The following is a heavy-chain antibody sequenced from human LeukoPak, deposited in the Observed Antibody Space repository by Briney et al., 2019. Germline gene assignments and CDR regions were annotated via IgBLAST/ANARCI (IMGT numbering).Heavy chain of an antibody. V-gene: IGHV3-48*02. CDR2: ISRSSSPK. CDR3: ARDGWDLPYFDF. CDR1: GFIFSSFS. J-gene: IGHJ4*02. Sequence: GGSLRLSCEASGFIFSSFSMNWVRQAPGKGLEWLSYISRSSSPKYYADSVRGRFTISRDNAKNSLYLQMTSLRDEDTAVYYCARDGWDLPYFDFWGQGAPVTVSS. D-gene: IGHD1-26*01.